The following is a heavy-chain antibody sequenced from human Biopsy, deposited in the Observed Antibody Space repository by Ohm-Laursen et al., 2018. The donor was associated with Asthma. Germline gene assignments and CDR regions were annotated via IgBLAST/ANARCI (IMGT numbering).Heavy chain of an antibody. Sequence: ESLKISCKASGYIFTSYWIGWVRQMPGKGLEWMGIIFPGDSDTIYSPSFQGQVTISADKSISTAYLQWSSLKASDTAIYYCARFIDGTFFVDYWGQGTLVSVSS. J-gene: IGHJ4*02. D-gene: IGHD1-7*01. CDR1: GYIFTSYW. CDR2: IFPGDSDT. CDR3: ARFIDGTFFVDY. V-gene: IGHV5-51*01.